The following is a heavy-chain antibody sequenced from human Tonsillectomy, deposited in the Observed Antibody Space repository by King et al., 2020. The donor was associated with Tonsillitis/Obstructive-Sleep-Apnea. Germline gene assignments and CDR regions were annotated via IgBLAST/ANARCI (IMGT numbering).Heavy chain of an antibody. D-gene: IGHD3-16*02. CDR1: GFTFSSYA. Sequence: VQLVESGGGVVQPGRSLRLSCAASGFTFSSYAMHWVRQAPGNGLEWGAVISYDGSNKYYADSVKGRFTISRDNSKNTLYLQMNSLRAEDTAVYYCARNGGDYVWGSYRDMDVWGKGTTVTVSS. CDR3: ARNGGDYVWGSYRDMDV. V-gene: IGHV3-30*01. J-gene: IGHJ6*03. CDR2: ISYDGSNK.